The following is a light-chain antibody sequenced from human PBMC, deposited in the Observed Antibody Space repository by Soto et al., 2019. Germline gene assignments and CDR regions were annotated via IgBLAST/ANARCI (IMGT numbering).Light chain of an antibody. CDR2: DVS. V-gene: IGLV2-11*01. Sequence: QSALTQPRSVSGSPGQSVTISCTGTSSDVGGYNSFSWYQQHPGKAPKLMIYDVSKRPSGVPDRFSGSKSGNTASLTISGLPGEDEGDSYCFSYAGSYTWVFGGGTQLTVL. CDR3: FSYAGSYTWV. J-gene: IGLJ3*02. CDR1: SSDVGGYNS.